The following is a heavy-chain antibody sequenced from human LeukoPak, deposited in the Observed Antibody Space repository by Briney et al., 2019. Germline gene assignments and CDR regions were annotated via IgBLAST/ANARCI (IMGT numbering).Heavy chain of an antibody. Sequence: SVKVSSKASGGTFSTYAISWVRQAPGQGLEWMGRIIPILGIANYAQKFQGRVTITADRSTSTAYMELSSLRSEDTAVYYCASKGSRYGSGSYSMDVWGQGTTVTVSS. D-gene: IGHD3-10*01. J-gene: IGHJ6*02. CDR1: GGTFSTYA. CDR2: IIPILGIA. CDR3: ASKGSRYGSGSYSMDV. V-gene: IGHV1-69*04.